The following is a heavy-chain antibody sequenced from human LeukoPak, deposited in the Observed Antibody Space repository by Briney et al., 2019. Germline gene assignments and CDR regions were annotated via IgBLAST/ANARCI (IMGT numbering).Heavy chain of an antibody. CDR1: GYTFTSYG. J-gene: IGHJ6*03. V-gene: IGHV1-18*01. CDR3: ARVQRWNYAKLSYYMDV. D-gene: IGHD1-7*01. CDR2: ISAYNGNT. Sequence: GASVKVSCKASGYTFTSYGISWVRQAHGQGLEWMGWISAYNGNTNYAQKFQGRVTMTRDTSISTAYMELSRLRSDDTAVYYCARVQRWNYAKLSYYMDVWGKGTTVTVSS.